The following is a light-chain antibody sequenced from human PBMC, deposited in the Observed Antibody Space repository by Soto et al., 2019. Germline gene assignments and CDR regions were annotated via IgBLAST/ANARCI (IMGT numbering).Light chain of an antibody. Sequence: EIVLTQSPATLSLSPGERATLSCRASQSVSSYLAWYQQKPGQAPRLLIYDASNRATGITARFSGSGSGTDFTLTISSLEPEDFAVYYCQQRSNWAWTFGQGTKVDIK. CDR3: QQRSNWAWT. CDR2: DAS. J-gene: IGKJ1*01. CDR1: QSVSSY. V-gene: IGKV3-11*01.